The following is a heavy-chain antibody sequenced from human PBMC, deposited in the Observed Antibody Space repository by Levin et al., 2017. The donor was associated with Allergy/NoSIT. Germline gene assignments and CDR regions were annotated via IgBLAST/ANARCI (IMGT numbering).Heavy chain of an antibody. J-gene: IGHJ6*03. CDR2: ISSSSSYI. D-gene: IGHD2-2*01. Sequence: PGESLKISCAASGFTFSSYSMNWVRQAPGKGLEWVSSISSSSSYIYYADSVKGRFTISRDNAKNSLYLQMNSLRAEDTAVYYCARDQVVVVPAAMSLRSYYYYYMDVWGKGATVTVSS. CDR3: ARDQVVVVPAAMSLRSYYYYYMDV. V-gene: IGHV3-21*01. CDR1: GFTFSSYS.